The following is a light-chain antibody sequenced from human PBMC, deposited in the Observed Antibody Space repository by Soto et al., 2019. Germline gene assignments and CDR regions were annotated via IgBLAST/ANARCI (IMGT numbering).Light chain of an antibody. CDR1: QSVSSY. Sequence: EIVLTQSPATLSLSPGERATLSCRASQSVSSYLAWYQQKPGQAPRLLIYDAYRRTTGIPDRFSGSGSGTDFTLTISRLEPEDIAVFYCQQYAESPITFGQGTRLEIK. CDR3: QQYAESPIT. V-gene: IGKV3-20*01. CDR2: DAY. J-gene: IGKJ5*01.